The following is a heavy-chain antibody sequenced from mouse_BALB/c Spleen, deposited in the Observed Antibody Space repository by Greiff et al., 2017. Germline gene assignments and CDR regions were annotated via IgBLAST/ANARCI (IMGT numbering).Heavy chain of an antibody. CDR3: ARTGSELGPFAY. D-gene: IGHD4-1*01. CDR1: GYTFTSYW. Sequence: QVQLQQSGAELVKPGASVKLSCKTSGYTFTSYWIQWVKQRPRQGLGWIGEIFPGTGTTYYNEKFKGKATLTIDTSSSTAYMQLSSLTSEDSAVYFCARTGSELGPFAYWGQGTLVTVSA. V-gene: IGHV1S132*01. CDR2: IFPGTGTT. J-gene: IGHJ3*01.